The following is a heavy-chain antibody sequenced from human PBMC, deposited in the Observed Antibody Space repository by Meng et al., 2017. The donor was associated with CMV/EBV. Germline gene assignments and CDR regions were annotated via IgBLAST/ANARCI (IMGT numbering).Heavy chain of an antibody. CDR3: AKDPSFEYSSSFDY. CDR1: EFTFSSYA. Sequence: GESLKISCAASEFTFSSYAMNWVRQAPGKGLEWVSIISDSGGITYYADSVEGRFTISRDNSKNTLYLQMNSLRAEDTAVYYCAKDPSFEYSSSFDYWGQGTLVTVSS. J-gene: IGHJ4*02. D-gene: IGHD6-6*01. CDR2: ISDSGGIT. V-gene: IGHV3-23*01.